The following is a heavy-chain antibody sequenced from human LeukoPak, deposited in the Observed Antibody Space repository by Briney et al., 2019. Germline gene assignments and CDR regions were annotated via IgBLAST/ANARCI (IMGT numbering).Heavy chain of an antibody. CDR1: GGSISSYY. V-gene: IGHV4-59*01. D-gene: IGHD4-17*01. J-gene: IGHJ4*02. CDR3: ARGDYGDPFDY. CDR2: IYYSGST. Sequence: SETLSLTCTVSGGSISSYYWSWIRQPPGKGLEWIGDIYYSGSTNYKRSLKSRVTISVDTSKNQFSLKLSSVTAADTAVYYCARGDYGDPFDYWGQGTLVTVSS.